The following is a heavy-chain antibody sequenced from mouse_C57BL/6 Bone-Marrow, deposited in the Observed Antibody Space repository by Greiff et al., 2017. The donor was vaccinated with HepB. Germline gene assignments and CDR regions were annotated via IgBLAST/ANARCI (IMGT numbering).Heavy chain of an antibody. CDR1: GFNIKDDY. V-gene: IGHV14-4*01. CDR3: TTRTFDY. CDR2: IDPENGDT. J-gene: IGHJ2*01. Sequence: EVQLQQSGAELVRPGASVKLSCTASGFNIKDDYMHWVKQRPEQGLEWIGWIDPENGDTEYASKFQGKATITADASSNTAYLQLSSLTSEDTAVYYCTTRTFDYWGQGTTLTVSS.